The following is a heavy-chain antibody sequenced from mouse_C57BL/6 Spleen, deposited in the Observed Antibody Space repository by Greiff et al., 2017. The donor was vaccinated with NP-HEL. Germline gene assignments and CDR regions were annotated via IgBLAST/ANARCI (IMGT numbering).Heavy chain of an antibody. D-gene: IGHD2-4*01. CDR2: IYPRSGNT. CDR3: ARLEDDYDAYSYAMDY. V-gene: IGHV1-81*01. J-gene: IGHJ4*01. CDR1: GYTFTSYG. Sequence: QVQLQQSGAELARPGASVKLSCKASGYTFTSYGISWVKQRTGQGLEWIGEIYPRSGNTYYNEKFKGKATLTADKSSSTAYMELRSLTSEDSAVYFCARLEDDYDAYSYAMDYWGQGTSVTVSS.